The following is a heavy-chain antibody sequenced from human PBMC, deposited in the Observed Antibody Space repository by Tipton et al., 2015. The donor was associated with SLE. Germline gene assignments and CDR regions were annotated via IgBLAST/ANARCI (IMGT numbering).Heavy chain of an antibody. J-gene: IGHJ3*01. Sequence: TLSLTCTVSGGSISSYYWGWIRQPPGEGLEWLGTIYANGNTYYSPSLKTRVTISLDTSTNQITLKLTSVTAADTAIYYCARSQFYDFWSASENAFDVWGQGTMVAVSS. V-gene: IGHV4-39*06. D-gene: IGHD3-3*01. CDR3: ARSQFYDFWSASENAFDV. CDR1: GGSISSYY. CDR2: IYANGNT.